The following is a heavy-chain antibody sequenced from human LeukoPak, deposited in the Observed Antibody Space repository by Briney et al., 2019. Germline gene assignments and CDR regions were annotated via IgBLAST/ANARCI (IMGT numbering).Heavy chain of an antibody. Sequence: ASVKVSCKASGYSFTNYDINWVRQATGQGLEWMGWMNPKSGDTGYSQKFQGRVFITRDTSINTAYMELRSLRSDDTAVYYCARDQYSMGIAVAGVYVNAFDIWGQGTMVTVSS. CDR1: GYSFTNYD. J-gene: IGHJ3*02. D-gene: IGHD6-19*01. CDR2: MNPKSGDT. CDR3: ARDQYSMGIAVAGVYVNAFDI. V-gene: IGHV1-8*03.